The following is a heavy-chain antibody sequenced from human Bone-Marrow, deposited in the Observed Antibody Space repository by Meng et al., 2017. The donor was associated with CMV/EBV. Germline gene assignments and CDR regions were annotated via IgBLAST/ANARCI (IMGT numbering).Heavy chain of an antibody. Sequence: GGSLRLSCAASGFTFSSYGMHWVRQAPGKGLEWVAVIWYDGSNKYYADSVKGRFTISRDNSKNTLYLQMNSLRAEDTAVYYCAKDPYYDFWSGYPSLHYYYGMDVWGQGTTVTVSS. J-gene: IGHJ6*02. D-gene: IGHD3-3*01. CDR1: GFTFSSYG. V-gene: IGHV3-30*02. CDR3: AKDPYYDFWSGYPSLHYYYGMDV. CDR2: IWYDGSNK.